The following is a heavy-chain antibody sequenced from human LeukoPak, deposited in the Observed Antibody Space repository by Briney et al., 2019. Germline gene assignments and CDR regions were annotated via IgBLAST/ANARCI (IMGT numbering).Heavy chain of an antibody. CDR3: ARDLEVAGMADY. V-gene: IGHV1-18*01. CDR2: ISAYNGNT. D-gene: IGHD6-19*01. CDR1: GYTFTSYG. Sequence: ASVKVSCRASGYTFTSYGISWVRQAPGQGLEWMGWISAYNGNTNYAQKLQGRVTMTTDTSTSTAYMELRSLRSDDTAVYYCARDLEVAGMADYWGQGTLVTVSS. J-gene: IGHJ4*02.